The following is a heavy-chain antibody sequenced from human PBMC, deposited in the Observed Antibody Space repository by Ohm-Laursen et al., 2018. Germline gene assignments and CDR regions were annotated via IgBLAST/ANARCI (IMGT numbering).Heavy chain of an antibody. CDR1: GYSISSGYY. J-gene: IGHJ2*01. Sequence: SDTLSLTCAVSGYSISSGYYWSWIRQPPGKGLEWIGYIYYSGSTNYNPSLKSRVTISVDTSKNQFSLKLSSVTAADTAVYYCARGLRIAVAGTGAFDLWGRGTLVTVSS. CDR2: IYYSGST. D-gene: IGHD6-19*01. V-gene: IGHV4-61*01. CDR3: ARGLRIAVAGTGAFDL.